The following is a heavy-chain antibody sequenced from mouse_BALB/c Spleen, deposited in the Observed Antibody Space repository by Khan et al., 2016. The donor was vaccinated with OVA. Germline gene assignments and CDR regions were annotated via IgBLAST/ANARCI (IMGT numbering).Heavy chain of an antibody. J-gene: IGHJ4*01. CDR3: ARVGYAGTMDS. D-gene: IGHD2-14*01. CDR1: GYTFTKNG. CDR2: INTYTGEP. Sequence: QIQLVQSGPELKKPGEPVKISCKASGYTFTKNGMNWAKQAPGKGLKWMGWINTYTGEPTYADDFRGRFAFSLETSASTAYLQINNLKNEDTATDFCARVGYAGTMDSWGQGTSVTVSP. V-gene: IGHV9-3-1*01.